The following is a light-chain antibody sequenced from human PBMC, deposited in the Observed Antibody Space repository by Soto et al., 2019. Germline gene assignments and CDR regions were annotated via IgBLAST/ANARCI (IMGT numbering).Light chain of an antibody. CDR2: DAC. J-gene: IGKJ2*01. Sequence: DIQMTQSPSTVSASVGDRVTITCRASQSINTWLAWYQQKPGKAPRVLLYDACSLQSGVPSRFSGSGSGTEFTLTISSLEPDDFATYYCQQYDGHFGQGTKLEIK. CDR3: QQYDGH. CDR1: QSINTW. V-gene: IGKV1-5*01.